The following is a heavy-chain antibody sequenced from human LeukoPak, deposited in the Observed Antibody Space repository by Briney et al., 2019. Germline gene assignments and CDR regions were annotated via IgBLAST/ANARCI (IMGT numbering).Heavy chain of an antibody. CDR2: MNPNSGNT. CDR3: ARGHYDILTYLYYFDY. CDR1: GYTFTSYD. D-gene: IGHD3-9*01. J-gene: IGHJ4*02. V-gene: IGHV1-8*01. Sequence: GASVKVSCEASGYTFTSYDINWVRQPTAHGLEWMGWMNPNSGNTGYAQKFQGRVTMTRNTSISTAYMELSSLRSEDTAVYYCARGHYDILTYLYYFDYWGQGTLVTVSS.